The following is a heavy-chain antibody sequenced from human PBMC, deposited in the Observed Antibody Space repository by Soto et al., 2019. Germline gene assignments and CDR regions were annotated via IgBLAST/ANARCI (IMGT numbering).Heavy chain of an antibody. Sequence: GASVKVSCKASGYTFTSYDINWVRQATGQGLEWMGWMNPNSGNTGYAQKFQGRVTMTRNTSISTAYMELSSLRSEDTAVYYCARGMDRVTIFAVLRISEYYFDYWGQGTLVTVSS. D-gene: IGHD3-3*01. CDR2: MNPNSGNT. J-gene: IGHJ4*02. CDR3: ARGMDRVTIFAVLRISEYYFDY. V-gene: IGHV1-8*01. CDR1: GYTFTSYD.